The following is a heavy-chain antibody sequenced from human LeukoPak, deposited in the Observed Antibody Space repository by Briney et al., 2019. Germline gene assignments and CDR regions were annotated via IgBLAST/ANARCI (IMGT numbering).Heavy chain of an antibody. CDR3: ARGTTTVSYNWFDP. CDR1: GGSISSSSYY. V-gene: IGHV4-39*07. CDR2: IYYSGST. D-gene: IGHD4-17*01. Sequence: SETLSLTCTVSGGSISSSSYYWGWIRQPPGKGLEWIGSIYYSGSTYYNLSLKSRVTISVDTSKNQFSLKLSSVTAADTAVYYCARGTTTVSYNWFDPWGQGTLVTVSS. J-gene: IGHJ5*02.